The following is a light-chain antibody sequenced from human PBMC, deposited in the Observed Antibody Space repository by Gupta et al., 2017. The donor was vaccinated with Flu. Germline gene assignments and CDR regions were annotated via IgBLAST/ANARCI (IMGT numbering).Light chain of an antibody. CDR3: SSYTSSSTSYV. CDR2: EVS. J-gene: IGLJ1*01. V-gene: IGLV2-14*01. CDR1: SSDVGGYNY. Sequence: ITISCTGTSSDVGGYNYVSWYQQHPGKAPKLMIYEVSNRPSGVSNRFSGSKSGNTASLTISGLQAEDEADYYCSSYTSSSTSYVFGTGTKVTVL.